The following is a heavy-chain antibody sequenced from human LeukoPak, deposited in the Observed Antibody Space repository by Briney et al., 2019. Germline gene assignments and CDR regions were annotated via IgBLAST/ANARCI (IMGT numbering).Heavy chain of an antibody. CDR1: GGSISGSSYY. CDR3: ARRLGSSSHFDY. CDR2: IYSSGST. Sequence: SETLSLTCTVSGGSISGSSYYWGWIRQPPGKGLEWIGTIYSSGSTYYNPSLKSRVTISVDTSKTQFSLKLSSVTAADTAVYYCARRLGSSSHFDYWGQGTLVTVSS. J-gene: IGHJ4*02. D-gene: IGHD6-6*01. V-gene: IGHV4-39*01.